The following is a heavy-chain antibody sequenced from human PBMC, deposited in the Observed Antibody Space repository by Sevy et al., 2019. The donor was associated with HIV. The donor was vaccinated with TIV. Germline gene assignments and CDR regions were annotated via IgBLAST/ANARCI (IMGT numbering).Heavy chain of an antibody. CDR2: ISGSGGST. CDR3: AKDISIVVVPAAMFDY. Sequence: GGSLRLSCAASAFTFSSYAMSWVRQAPGKGLEWVSAISGSGGSTHYADSVKGRFTISRDNSKNTLYLQMNSLRAEDTAVYYCAKDISIVVVPAAMFDYWGQGTLVTVS. V-gene: IGHV3-23*01. J-gene: IGHJ4*02. D-gene: IGHD2-2*01. CDR1: AFTFSSYA.